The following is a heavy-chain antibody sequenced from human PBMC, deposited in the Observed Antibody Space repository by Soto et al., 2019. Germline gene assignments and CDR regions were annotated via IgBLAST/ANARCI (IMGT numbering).Heavy chain of an antibody. D-gene: IGHD3-3*01. CDR2: IYTSGST. CDR1: GGSISSYY. J-gene: IGHJ4*02. V-gene: IGHV4-4*07. Sequence: QVQLQESGPGLVKPSETLSLTCTVSGGSISSYYWSWIRQPAGKGLEWIGRIYTSGSTHYNPSLMIRVTMSVDTSKNQFSLKLSSVTAADTAVYYCARDSSEIFEWLSNWGQGTLVTVSS. CDR3: ARDSSEIFEWLSN.